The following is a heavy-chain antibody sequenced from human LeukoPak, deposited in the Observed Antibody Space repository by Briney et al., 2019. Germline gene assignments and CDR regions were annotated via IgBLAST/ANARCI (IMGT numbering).Heavy chain of an antibody. CDR1: GYTFTSYA. V-gene: IGHV7-4-1*02. D-gene: IGHD6-13*01. Sequence: ASVKVSCKASGYTFTSYAMNWVRQAPGQGLEWMGWINTNTGNPTYAQGFTGRFVFSLDTSVSTAYLQISSLKAEDTAVYYCARSRGYSSSWYLPINWFDPWGQGTLVTVSS. J-gene: IGHJ5*02. CDR2: INTNTGNP. CDR3: ARSRGYSSSWYLPINWFDP.